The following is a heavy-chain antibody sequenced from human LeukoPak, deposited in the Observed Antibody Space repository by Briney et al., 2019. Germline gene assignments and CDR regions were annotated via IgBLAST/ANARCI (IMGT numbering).Heavy chain of an antibody. J-gene: IGHJ4*02. V-gene: IGHV4-39*02. Sequence: SETLSLTCTISGGSITGSSYYWGGIRQSPGKGLEWIGNIYYSGSTYYNSSLKSRVTISIDTSKNHFSLRLTSVTASDTAVYFCTRGSYDVLTGRSTLGEYWGQGTLVAVSS. CDR1: GGSITGSSYY. CDR3: TRGSYDVLTGRSTLGEY. D-gene: IGHD3-9*01. CDR2: IYYSGST.